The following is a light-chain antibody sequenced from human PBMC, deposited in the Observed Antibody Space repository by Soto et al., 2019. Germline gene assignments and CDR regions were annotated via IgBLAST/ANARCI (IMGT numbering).Light chain of an antibody. Sequence: ENVWTQSPGTLSLSPGERATLSCRASQSVSNNYLAWYQQKPGQAPRLLIYGASNRATGIPDRFSGSGSGTDFTLTIRRLEPEDFAVDYCQQYGSSGTFGQGTKVDIK. J-gene: IGKJ1*01. CDR2: GAS. CDR3: QQYGSSGT. V-gene: IGKV3-20*01. CDR1: QSVSNNY.